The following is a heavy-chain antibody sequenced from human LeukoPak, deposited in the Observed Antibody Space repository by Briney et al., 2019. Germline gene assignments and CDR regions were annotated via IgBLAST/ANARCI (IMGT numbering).Heavy chain of an antibody. V-gene: IGHV1-24*01. CDR2: FDPEDGET. Sequence: ASVKVSCKVSGYTLTELSMHWVRQAPGKGLEWMGGFDPEDGETIYPQKFQGRVTMTEDTSTDTAYMELSSLRSEDTAVYYCARTPITIFGVAPNYMDVWGKGTTVTVSS. D-gene: IGHD3-3*01. CDR1: GYTLTELS. CDR3: ARTPITIFGVAPNYMDV. J-gene: IGHJ6*03.